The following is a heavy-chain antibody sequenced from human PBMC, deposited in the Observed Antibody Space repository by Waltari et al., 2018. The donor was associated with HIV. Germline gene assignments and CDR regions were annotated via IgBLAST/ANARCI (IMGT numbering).Heavy chain of an antibody. Sequence: EVQLVESGGGLVQPGGSLRLSCAASGFTVSRTSMSWVPQAPGKGLEWVSLIYTGGSTYYADSVKGRFTISRDNSKNTLYLQMNSLRAEDTAVYYCASPDTTMVHGHYYFYHMDVWGQGTTVTVSS. CDR1: GFTVSRTS. CDR2: IYTGGST. V-gene: IGHV3-66*01. J-gene: IGHJ6*02. D-gene: IGHD5-18*01. CDR3: ASPDTTMVHGHYYFYHMDV.